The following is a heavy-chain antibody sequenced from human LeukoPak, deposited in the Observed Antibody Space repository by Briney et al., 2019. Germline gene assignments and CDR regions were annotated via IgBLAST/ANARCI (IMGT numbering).Heavy chain of an antibody. CDR3: AREARQWLVNDY. Sequence: SQTLSLTCTVSGGSISSGDYYWSWIRQPPGKGLEWIGYIYYSGSTYYNPSLESRVTISVDTSKNQFSLKLSSVTAADTAVYYCAREARQWLVNDYWGQGTLVTVSS. J-gene: IGHJ4*02. CDR2: IYYSGST. V-gene: IGHV4-30-4*08. CDR1: GGSISSGDYY. D-gene: IGHD6-19*01.